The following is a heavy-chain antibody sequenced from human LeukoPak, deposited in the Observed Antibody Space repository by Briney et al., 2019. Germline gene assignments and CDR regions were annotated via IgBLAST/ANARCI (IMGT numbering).Heavy chain of an antibody. CDR2: ISVASGDT. V-gene: IGHV1-18*01. J-gene: IGHJ4*02. Sequence: ASAKVSCKASASSFPTFSFSRVRQAPGQGLEWMGWISVASGDTFYAQKVQGRVSMTTDTVTGTLYMELTGLTSDDTAVYYCTTGYGDLEIYGNWGQGTLVIVSS. CDR3: TTGYGDLEIYGN. D-gene: IGHD4-17*01. CDR1: ASSFPTFS.